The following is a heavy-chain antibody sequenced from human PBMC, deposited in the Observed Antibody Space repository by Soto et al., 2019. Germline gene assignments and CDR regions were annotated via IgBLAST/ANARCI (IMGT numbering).Heavy chain of an antibody. V-gene: IGHV3-15*01. Sequence: EVHVVESGGGLVEAGGSLRLSCAASGLTFAPAWMTWVRQSPGKGLEWVARVKSKTSGETTDYAAPVKGRFTISRDDSKSTVYLQMSSLNTEDTAIYYCSIDVASSGVGELDYWGQGTLVTVSS. CDR2: VKSKTSGETT. J-gene: IGHJ4*02. CDR1: GLTFAPAW. CDR3: SIDVASSGVGELDY. D-gene: IGHD2-21*01.